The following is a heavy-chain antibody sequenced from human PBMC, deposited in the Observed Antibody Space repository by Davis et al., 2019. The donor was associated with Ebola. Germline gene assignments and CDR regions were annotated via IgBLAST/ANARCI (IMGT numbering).Heavy chain of an antibody. V-gene: IGHV4-39*01. CDR2: IYYSGST. J-gene: IGHJ6*02. CDR1: GGSISSSSYY. CDR3: ARGLRLKSYYYGMDV. Sequence: SETLSLTCTVSGGSISSSSYYWGWIRQPPGKGLEWIGSIYYSGSTYYNPSLKSRVTISVDTSKNQFSLKLSSVTAADTAVYYCARGLRLKSYYYGMDVWGQGTTVTVSS. D-gene: IGHD5-12*01.